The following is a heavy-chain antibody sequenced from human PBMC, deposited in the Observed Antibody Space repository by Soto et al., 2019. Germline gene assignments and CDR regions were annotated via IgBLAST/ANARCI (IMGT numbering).Heavy chain of an antibody. D-gene: IGHD6-6*01. J-gene: IGHJ6*02. V-gene: IGHV4-4*02. CDR3: ARDKQLYEDYYYYGMDV. CDR1: VGSISSSNW. CDR2: IYHSGST. Sequence: SETLSLTCAVSVGSISSSNWWSWVRQPPGKGLEWIGEIYHSGSTNYNPSLKSRVTISVDKSKNQFSLKLSSVTAADTAVYYCARDKQLYEDYYYYGMDVWGQGTTVTVSS.